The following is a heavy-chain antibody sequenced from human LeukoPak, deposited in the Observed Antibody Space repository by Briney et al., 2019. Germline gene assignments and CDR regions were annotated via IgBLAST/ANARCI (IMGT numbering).Heavy chain of an antibody. V-gene: IGHV4-34*01. CDR1: GGSFSGYY. CDR2: INHSGST. J-gene: IGHJ3*02. Sequence: SETLSLTCAVYGGSFSGYYWSWIGQPPGKGLEWIGEINHSGSTNYNPSLKSRVTISVDTSQSHFSLKLSSVTAADTAVYYCARPNRESRHDALDMWGQGTVVTVSS. CDR3: ARPNRESRHDALDM. D-gene: IGHD2/OR15-2a*01.